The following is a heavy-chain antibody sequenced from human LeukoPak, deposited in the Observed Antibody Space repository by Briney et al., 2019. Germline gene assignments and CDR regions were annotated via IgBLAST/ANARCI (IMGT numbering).Heavy chain of an antibody. Sequence: GGSLRLSCVGSGVIVRSDYMTWVRQAPGKGLEWVSILYHGGSTYYADSVKGRFTISRDDSKNTLYLQLNSLRVEDTAVYYCARNSGWYGVSWGQGTLVTVSS. CDR1: GVIVRSDY. J-gene: IGHJ4*02. CDR2: LYHGGST. D-gene: IGHD6-19*01. CDR3: ARNSGWYGVS. V-gene: IGHV3-53*01.